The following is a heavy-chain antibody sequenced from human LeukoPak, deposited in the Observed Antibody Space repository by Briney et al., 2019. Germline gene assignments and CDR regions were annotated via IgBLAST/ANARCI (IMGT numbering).Heavy chain of an antibody. V-gene: IGHV3-30*02. J-gene: IGHJ4*02. Sequence: PGGSLRLSCAASGFTFSNYGMHWVRQAPGKGLEWVALITHDGGSKHYADFVKGRFTISRDNSKNTVYLQMNSLRADDTAVYFCAKDTIPTSWYHSHCDSWGQGTLVTVSS. CDR2: ITHDGGSK. CDR3: AKDTIPTSWYHSHCDS. D-gene: IGHD6-13*01. CDR1: GFTFSNYG.